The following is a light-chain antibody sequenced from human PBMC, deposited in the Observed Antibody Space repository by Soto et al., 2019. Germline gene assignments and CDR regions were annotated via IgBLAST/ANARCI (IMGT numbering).Light chain of an antibody. CDR1: EGISSY. Sequence: DIQLTQSPCLLSSSVGDRVTITCRASEGISSYLAWYQQKPGKAPKLLIYDASTLQSGVTSRFSGRGSGTEFTLTISSLQPEDFATYYCQQLNGSPFTFGPGTKVDIK. J-gene: IGKJ3*01. CDR2: DAS. V-gene: IGKV1-9*01. CDR3: QQLNGSPFT.